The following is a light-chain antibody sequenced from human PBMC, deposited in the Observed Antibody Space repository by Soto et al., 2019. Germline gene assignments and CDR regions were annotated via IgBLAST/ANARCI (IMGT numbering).Light chain of an antibody. Sequence: EIVLTQSPATLSVSPGERATLSCRASQSVFSSLAWFQQKPGQAPRLLIYGAATRATGIPARFSGSGSGTEFSLPISSLQSEDFAVYYCQQYHNWPAFGQGTKVEIK. CDR3: QQYHNWPA. V-gene: IGKV3-15*01. CDR2: GAA. J-gene: IGKJ1*01. CDR1: QSVFSS.